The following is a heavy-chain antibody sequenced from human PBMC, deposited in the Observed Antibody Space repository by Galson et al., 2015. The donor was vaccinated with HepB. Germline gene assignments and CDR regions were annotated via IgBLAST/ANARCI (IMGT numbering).Heavy chain of an antibody. CDR2: INDSGNT. D-gene: IGHD3-16*01. Sequence: LSLTCSVSGGSISSPYWSWIRQPPGKGLEWIGYINDSGNTKYNPSLKSRVTISVDTSKNQFSLRLTSVTAADTAVYYCARQKGIMMPFDYWGQGTLVTVSS. J-gene: IGHJ4*02. CDR3: ARQKGIMMPFDY. V-gene: IGHV4-59*08. CDR1: GGSISSPY.